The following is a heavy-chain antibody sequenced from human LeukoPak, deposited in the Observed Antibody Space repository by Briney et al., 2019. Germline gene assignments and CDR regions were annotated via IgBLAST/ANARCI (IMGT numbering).Heavy chain of an antibody. Sequence: PSETLSLTCTVSGGSISSYYWSWIRQPAGEGLEWIGRIYTSGSTNYNPSLKSRVTMSVDTSKNQFSLKLSSVTAADTAVYYCARDRDGGSYHYYYYYMDVWGKGTTVTISS. V-gene: IGHV4-4*07. CDR1: GGSISSYY. CDR3: ARDRDGGSYHYYYYYMDV. CDR2: IYTSGST. J-gene: IGHJ6*03. D-gene: IGHD1-26*01.